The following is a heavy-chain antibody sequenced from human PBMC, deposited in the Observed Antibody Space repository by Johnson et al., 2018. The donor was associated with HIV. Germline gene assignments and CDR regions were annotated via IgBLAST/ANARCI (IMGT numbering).Heavy chain of an antibody. CDR1: GFPFDDYG. Sequence: VQLVESGGSVVRRGGSLRLSCTASGFPFDDYGMSWVRQVPGKGLGWVFGINWNCDNTRYASPLEGRFTLSHDNAKNSLYLQRNSLEAEDTALYYCARFLGYYDSNGYYFGDGFDVWGLGTMVTVSS. CDR3: ARFLGYYDSNGYYFGDGFDV. CDR2: INWNCDNT. J-gene: IGHJ3*01. V-gene: IGHV3-20*04. D-gene: IGHD3-22*01.